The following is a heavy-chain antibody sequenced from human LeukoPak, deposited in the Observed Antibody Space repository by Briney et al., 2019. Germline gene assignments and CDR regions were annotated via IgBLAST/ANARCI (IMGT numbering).Heavy chain of an antibody. CDR1: GYTFTSYG. CDR3: AREHYYGSGSYLWSDY. V-gene: IGHV1-18*01. CDR2: ISAYNGNT. J-gene: IGHJ4*02. Sequence: ASVKVSRKASGYTFTSYGISWVRQAPGQGLEWMGWISAYNGNTNYAQKLQGRVAMTTDTSTSTAYMELRSLRSDDTAVYYSAREHYYGSGSYLWSDYWGQGTLVTVSS. D-gene: IGHD3-10*01.